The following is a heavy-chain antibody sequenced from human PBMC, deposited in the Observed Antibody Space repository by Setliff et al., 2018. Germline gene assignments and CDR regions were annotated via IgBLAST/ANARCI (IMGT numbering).Heavy chain of an antibody. V-gene: IGHV4-4*08. CDR3: ASNPFNSGPPYYFDY. D-gene: IGHD6-19*01. CDR2: IYSSGST. J-gene: IGHJ4*02. Sequence: SETLSLTCTVSGDSIINYYWSWIRQPPGKGLEWIGNIYSSGSTNYNPSLKSRVTISVDTSKNQFSLKLTSVTAADTAMYYCASNPFNSGPPYYFDYWGQGTLVTVSS. CDR1: GDSIINYY.